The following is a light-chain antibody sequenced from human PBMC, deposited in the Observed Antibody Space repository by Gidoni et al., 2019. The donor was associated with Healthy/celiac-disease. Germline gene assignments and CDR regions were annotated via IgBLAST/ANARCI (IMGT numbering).Light chain of an antibody. CDR3: AAWDDSLSGHVV. CDR2: SNN. J-gene: IGLJ2*01. Sequence: QSVLTQPPSASGTPGQRVTISCSGSSSNIGSNYVYWYQQLPGTAPKLLIYSNNQRPSGVPDRFSGPKSGTSASLAISGLRSEDEADYYCAAWDDSLSGHVVFGGGTKLTVL. CDR1: SSNIGSNY. V-gene: IGLV1-47*02.